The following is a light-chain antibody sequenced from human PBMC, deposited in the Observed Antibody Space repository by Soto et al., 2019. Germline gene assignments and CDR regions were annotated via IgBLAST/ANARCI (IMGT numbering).Light chain of an antibody. V-gene: IGLV2-14*01. CDR1: SSDVCGYNY. J-gene: IGLJ2*01. Sequence: QSALTQPASVSGSPGQSITISCTGTSSDVCGYNYVSWYQQHPGKAPKLMIYDVSNRPSGVSNRFSGSKSGNTASLTISGLQAEDAADYYCSSYTSSSTLMVFGGGTKLTVL. CDR2: DVS. CDR3: SSYTSSSTLMV.